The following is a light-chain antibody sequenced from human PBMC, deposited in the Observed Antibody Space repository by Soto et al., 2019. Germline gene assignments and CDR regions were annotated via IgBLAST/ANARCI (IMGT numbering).Light chain of an antibody. CDR1: QSVSSSY. CDR3: QQYGSSPLVT. Sequence: EIVLTQSPGTLSLSPGERATLSCRASQSVSSSYLAWYQQKPGQAPRLLIYAASSRATGIPDRFSGSGSGTDFTLTISSLEPEDFAVYYCQQYGSSPLVTFGPGTKVDIK. V-gene: IGKV3-20*01. J-gene: IGKJ3*01. CDR2: AAS.